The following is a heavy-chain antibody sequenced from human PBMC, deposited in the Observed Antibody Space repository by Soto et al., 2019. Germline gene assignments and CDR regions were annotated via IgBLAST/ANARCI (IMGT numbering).Heavy chain of an antibody. J-gene: IGHJ6*02. Sequence: GGSLRLSCTASVFTFSRYNMNWVRQAPGKGLEWVSSISSSSYYIYYADSVKGRFAISRDNAKNSLYLQMNSLRAEDTAVYYCAIIPEAAHVLDVWGQGTTVTVSS. CDR2: ISSSSYYI. V-gene: IGHV3-21*01. D-gene: IGHD3-16*01. CDR3: AIIPEAAHVLDV. CDR1: VFTFSRYN.